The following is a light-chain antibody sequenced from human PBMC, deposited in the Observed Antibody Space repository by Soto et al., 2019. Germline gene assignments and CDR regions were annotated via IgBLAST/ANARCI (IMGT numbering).Light chain of an antibody. Sequence: DIQMTQSPSTLSAFVGDSVAITCRASQTISNFLAWYQQKPGKAPKLLFYRASNLEGGFPSRFSGGGSGTEFTLTINSLQPDDSATYYCQQYKSYPWTFGQGTKVEIK. J-gene: IGKJ1*01. CDR1: QTISNF. V-gene: IGKV1-5*03. CDR3: QQYKSYPWT. CDR2: RAS.